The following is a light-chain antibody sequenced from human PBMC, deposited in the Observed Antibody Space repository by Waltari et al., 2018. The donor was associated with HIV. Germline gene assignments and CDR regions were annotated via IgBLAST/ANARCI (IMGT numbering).Light chain of an antibody. CDR1: SSDVGGYNY. V-gene: IGLV2-8*01. J-gene: IGLJ2*01. Sequence: QSALTQPPSASGSPGQSVTISCTGSSSDVGGYNYVSWYQQHPGKAPKLMLYEVSKRPSRVPDRGSGSKSGTTASMTVSELQAEDEADYYCSANAVSNNLLFGGGTKLTVL. CDR2: EVS. CDR3: SANAVSNNLL.